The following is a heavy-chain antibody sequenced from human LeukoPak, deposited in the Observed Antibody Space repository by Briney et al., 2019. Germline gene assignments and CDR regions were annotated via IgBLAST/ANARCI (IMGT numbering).Heavy chain of an antibody. CDR2: IKSKTDGGTS. Sequence: GGSLRLSCAASGLTFSSAWMTWVRQAPGKGLEWLGRIKSKTDGGTSYYAAPVKGRFSVSRDDSKNTLYLQMNSLKTEDTVVYYCTTGNDAYWGQGTLVSVSS. CDR1: GLTFSSAW. CDR3: TTGNDAY. V-gene: IGHV3-15*01. D-gene: IGHD1-1*01. J-gene: IGHJ4*02.